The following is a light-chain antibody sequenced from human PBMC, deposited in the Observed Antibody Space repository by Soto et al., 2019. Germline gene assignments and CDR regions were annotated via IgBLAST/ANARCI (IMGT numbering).Light chain of an antibody. CDR3: QQYNRYSWT. Sequence: DIQMTQSPSTLSASVGDRVTITCRASQNVKRWLAWYQQKPGKAPSLLIYEASTLQNGVPSRFGGSGSETEFTLTINSLRPDDSATYYCQQYNRYSWTFGQGTKVDIK. V-gene: IGKV1-5*03. J-gene: IGKJ1*01. CDR2: EAS. CDR1: QNVKRW.